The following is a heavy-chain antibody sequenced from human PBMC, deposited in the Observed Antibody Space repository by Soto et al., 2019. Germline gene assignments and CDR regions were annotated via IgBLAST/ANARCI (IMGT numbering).Heavy chain of an antibody. CDR1: GDSVSSNSAA. D-gene: IGHD3-3*01. J-gene: IGHJ5*02. CDR2: TYYRSKWYN. V-gene: IGHV6-1*01. CDR3: ARVGYDFWSGYPNWFDP. Sequence: SQTLSLTCAISGDSVSSNSAAWNWIRQSPSRGLEWLGRTYYRSKWYNDYAVSVKSRITINPDTSKNQFSLQLNSVTPEDTAVYYCARVGYDFWSGYPNWFDPWGQGTLVTVSS.